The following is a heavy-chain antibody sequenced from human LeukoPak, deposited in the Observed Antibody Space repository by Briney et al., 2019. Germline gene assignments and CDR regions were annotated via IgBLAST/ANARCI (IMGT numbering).Heavy chain of an antibody. V-gene: IGHV1-2*02. CDR1: RYTFNDYY. D-gene: IGHD3/OR15-3a*01. CDR3: ARDTFNRDWHRLGY. CDR2: INPKKGEP. J-gene: IGHJ4*02. Sequence: ASVKVSCKASRYTFNDYYVHWVRQAPGQGLEWMGWINPKKGEPNYAQKFQGRVTMTRDTSISTVYMGLSSLESDDTAVYFCARDTFNRDWHRLGYWGQGALVTVSS.